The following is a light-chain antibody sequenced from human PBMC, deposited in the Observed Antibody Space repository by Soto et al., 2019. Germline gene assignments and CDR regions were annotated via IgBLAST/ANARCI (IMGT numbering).Light chain of an antibody. CDR2: GAS. CDR1: QSISTY. Sequence: DIQMTQSPSSLSASIGDRITITCRASQSISTYLNWYQQKPGKAPSLLNYGASTLQSGVPSRFSGSGSATDFTLTISSLQPEDFATYYCQQTFITPPLTFGGGTKVEIK. CDR3: QQTFITPPLT. J-gene: IGKJ4*01. V-gene: IGKV1-39*01.